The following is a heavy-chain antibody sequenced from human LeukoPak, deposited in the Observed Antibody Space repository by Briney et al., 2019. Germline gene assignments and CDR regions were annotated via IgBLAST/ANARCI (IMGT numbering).Heavy chain of an antibody. J-gene: IGHJ6*03. D-gene: IGHD3-3*01. Sequence: QTSETLSLTCTVSGGSISSSSYYWGWIRQPPGKGLEWIGSIYYSGSTYYNPSLKSRVTISVDTSKNQFSLKLSSVTAADTAVYYCARAPVLTIFVVGCRDCSYYYYMDVWGKGTTVTVSS. CDR3: ARAPVLTIFVVGCRDCSYYYYMDV. V-gene: IGHV4-39*07. CDR2: IYYSGST. CDR1: GGSISSSSYY.